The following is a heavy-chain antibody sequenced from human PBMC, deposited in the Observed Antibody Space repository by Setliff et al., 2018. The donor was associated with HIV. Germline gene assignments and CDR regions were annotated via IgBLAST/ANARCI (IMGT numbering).Heavy chain of an antibody. CDR1: GFPFSSYE. CDR2: ISSSGSTI. V-gene: IGHV3-48*03. J-gene: IGHJ4*02. Sequence: HPGGSLRLSCAASGFPFSSYEMNWVRQAPGKGLEWVSYISSSGSTIYYADSVRGRFTISRDNAKNSLYLQMNSLRAEDTAVYYCARVGVGATVFFDYWGQGTLVTVSS. CDR3: ARVGVGATVFFDY. D-gene: IGHD1-26*01.